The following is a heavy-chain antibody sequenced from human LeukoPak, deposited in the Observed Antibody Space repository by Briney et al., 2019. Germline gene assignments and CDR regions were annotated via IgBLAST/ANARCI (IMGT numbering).Heavy chain of an antibody. J-gene: IGHJ4*02. V-gene: IGHV1-46*01. CDR1: GYTFTSYY. D-gene: IGHD3-10*01. Sequence: ASVKVSCKASGYTFTSYYMHWVRQAPGQGLEWMGIINPSGGSTSYAQKFQGRVTMTRDMSTSTVYMELSSLRSEDTAVYYCARGKRRGYYGSGSYYPDYWGQGTLVTVSS. CDR2: INPSGGST. CDR3: ARGKRRGYYGSGSYYPDY.